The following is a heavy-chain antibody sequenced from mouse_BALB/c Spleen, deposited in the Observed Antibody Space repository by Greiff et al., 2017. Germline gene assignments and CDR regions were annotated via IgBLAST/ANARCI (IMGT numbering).Heavy chain of an antibody. J-gene: IGHJ3*01. CDR1: GYTFTSYT. CDR3: ARDRDWFAY. CDR2: INPSSGYT. V-gene: IGHV1-4*02. Sequence: VQVVESAAELARPGASVKMSCKASGYTFTSYTMHWVKQRPGQGLEWIGYINPSSGYTEYNQKFKDKTTLTADKSSSTAYMQLSSLTSEDSAVYYCARDRDWFAYWGQGTLVTVSA.